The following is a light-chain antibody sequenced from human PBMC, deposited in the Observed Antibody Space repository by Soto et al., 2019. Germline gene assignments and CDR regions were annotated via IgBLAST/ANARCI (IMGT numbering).Light chain of an antibody. CDR2: SIS. CDR3: LQDADYPFT. V-gene: IGKV1-6*01. J-gene: IGKJ2*01. Sequence: AIQMTQSPSSLSASIGDRVTITCLASQDIGPDLGWYQQKPGKAPKLLIYSISTLESGVPSRFSGRGSGTDFSLTITSLQPEDFATYYCLQDADYPFTFGQGTKVEIK. CDR1: QDIGPD.